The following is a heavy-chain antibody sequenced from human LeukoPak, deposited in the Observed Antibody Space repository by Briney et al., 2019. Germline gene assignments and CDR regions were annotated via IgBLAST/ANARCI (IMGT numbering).Heavy chain of an antibody. V-gene: IGHV3-33*06. D-gene: IGHD6-6*01. J-gene: IGHJ4*02. CDR1: DSTFSSYG. Sequence: GSLLLSCAASDSTFSSYGMHWVRRPPGKGREGGAVIWYDGSNKYYADSVKGRFTISRDNSKNTLYLQMNSLRAEDTAVYYCANVYSARPRWGQGTLVTVSS. CDR3: ANVYSARPR. CDR2: IWYDGSNK.